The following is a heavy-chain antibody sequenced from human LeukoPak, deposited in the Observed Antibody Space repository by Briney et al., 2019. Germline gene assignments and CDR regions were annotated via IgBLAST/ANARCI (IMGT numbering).Heavy chain of an antibody. CDR3: AREEWELTTGVFDY. Sequence: ASVKVSCKTSGYTFTSYGISWVRQAPGQGLEWMGWISAYNGNTNYAQKLQGRVTMTTDTSTSTAYMEMRSLRSDDTAVYYCAREEWELTTGVFDYWGQGTLVTVSS. J-gene: IGHJ4*02. D-gene: IGHD1-26*01. CDR2: ISAYNGNT. CDR1: GYTFTSYG. V-gene: IGHV1-18*01.